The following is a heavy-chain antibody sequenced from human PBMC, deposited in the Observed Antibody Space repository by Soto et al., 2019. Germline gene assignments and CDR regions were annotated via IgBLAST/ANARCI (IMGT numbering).Heavy chain of an antibody. V-gene: IGHV1-69*01. D-gene: IGHD2-15*01. CDR2: IIPIFGTA. CDR1: GGTFSSYA. CDR3: ARDCSGGSGYGARGGFDP. Sequence: QVQLVQSGAEVKKPGSSVKVSCKASGGTFSSYAISWVRQAPEQGLEWMGGIIPIFGTANYAQKFQGRVTFTEDDSTSAAYIELSSLRSEDTAVYYCARDCSGGSGYGARGGFDPWGQGTLVTVSS. J-gene: IGHJ5*02.